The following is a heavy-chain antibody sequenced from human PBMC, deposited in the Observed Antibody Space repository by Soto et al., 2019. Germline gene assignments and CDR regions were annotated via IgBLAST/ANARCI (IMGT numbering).Heavy chain of an antibody. D-gene: IGHD2-15*01. Sequence: PSETLSLTCTVSGGSVSSGSYYWSWIRQPPGKGLEWIGYIYYSGSTNYNPSLKSRVTISVDTSKNQFSLKLSSVTAADTAAYYCARDRRVVAATRCVLGYIDYWGQGTLVTVSS. J-gene: IGHJ4*02. CDR3: ARDRRVVAATRCVLGYIDY. V-gene: IGHV4-61*01. CDR2: IYYSGST. CDR1: GGSVSSGSYY.